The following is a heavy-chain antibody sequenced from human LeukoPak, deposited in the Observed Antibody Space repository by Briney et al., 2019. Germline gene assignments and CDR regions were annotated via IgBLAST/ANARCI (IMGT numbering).Heavy chain of an antibody. V-gene: IGHV4-59*01. Sequence: SETLSLTCTVSGGSISGYYWRWIRQPPGEGLEYIGYIYDSGITNYNPTLKSRITISSDTSKNQFSLKVTSVTAAAAAVYDCAREGSGSYALDYWGQETLVTVSS. D-gene: IGHD6-19*01. CDR1: GGSISGYY. CDR3: AREGSGSYALDY. CDR2: IYDSGIT. J-gene: IGHJ4*02.